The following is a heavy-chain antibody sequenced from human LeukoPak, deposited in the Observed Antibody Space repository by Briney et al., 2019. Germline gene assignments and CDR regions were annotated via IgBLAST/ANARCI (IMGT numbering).Heavy chain of an antibody. Sequence: SQTLSLTCTVSGGPISSGSYYWSWIRQPAGKGLEWIGRIYTSGSTNYNPSLKSRVTISVDTSKNQFSLKLSSVTAADTAVYYCARDGTYYYDSSGPPTNFDIWGQGTMVTVSS. CDR1: GGPISSGSYY. V-gene: IGHV4-61*02. D-gene: IGHD3-22*01. CDR3: ARDGTYYYDSSGPPTNFDI. CDR2: IYTSGST. J-gene: IGHJ3*02.